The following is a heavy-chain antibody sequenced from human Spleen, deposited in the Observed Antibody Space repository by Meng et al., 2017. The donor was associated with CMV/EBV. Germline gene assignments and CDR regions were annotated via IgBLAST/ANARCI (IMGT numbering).Heavy chain of an antibody. J-gene: IGHJ6*02. CDR2: IYTGGKT. V-gene: IGHV3-66*02. D-gene: IGHD3-9*01. Sequence: ETLSLTCAASGFTVSGNYMSWVRQAPGKGLEWVSVIYTGGKTYYADSVKGRFTISRDNSKNTLYLQMNSLRAEDTAVYYCARDLPFDWLSGMDVWGQGTTVTVSS. CDR1: GFTVSGNY. CDR3: ARDLPFDWLSGMDV.